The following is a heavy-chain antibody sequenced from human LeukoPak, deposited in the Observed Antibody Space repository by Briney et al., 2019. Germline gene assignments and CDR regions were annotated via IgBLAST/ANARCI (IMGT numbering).Heavy chain of an antibody. Sequence: AAVNVSCKAAGYTFTGYYMFWVRQAPGQGLEWMGRINPDSGGTNYAQKFQGRVTMTRDTSISTAYMELSRLRSDDTAVYYCARGYCSGGSCYSVENWFDPWGQGTLVTVSS. CDR2: INPDSGGT. CDR3: ARGYCSGGSCYSVENWFDP. CDR1: GYTFTGYY. V-gene: IGHV1-2*06. D-gene: IGHD2-15*01. J-gene: IGHJ5*02.